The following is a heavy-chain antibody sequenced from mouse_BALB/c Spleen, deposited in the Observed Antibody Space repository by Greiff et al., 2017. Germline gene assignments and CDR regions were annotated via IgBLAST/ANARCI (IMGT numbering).Heavy chain of an antibody. V-gene: IGHV1-14*01. CDR2: INPYNDGT. D-gene: IGHD1-1*01. Sequence: EVKLQESGPELVKPGASVKMSCKASGYTFTSYVMHWVKQKPGQGLEWIGYINPYNDGTKYNEKFKGKATLTSDKSSSTAYMELSSLTSEDSAVYYCARGYYGSSYNFDYWGQGTTLTVSS. CDR3: ARGYYGSSYNFDY. J-gene: IGHJ2*01. CDR1: GYTFTSYV.